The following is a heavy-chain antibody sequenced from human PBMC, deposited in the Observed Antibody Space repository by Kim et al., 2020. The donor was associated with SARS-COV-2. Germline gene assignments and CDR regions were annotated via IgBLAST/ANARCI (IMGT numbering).Heavy chain of an antibody. V-gene: IGHV3-15*01. Sequence: APVKGRFTISRGDSKNALYLQMNSLKTEDTAVYYCTTTAPTPRLYYGMDVWGQGTTVTVSS. CDR3: TTTAPTPRLYYGMDV. D-gene: IGHD4-17*01. J-gene: IGHJ6*02.